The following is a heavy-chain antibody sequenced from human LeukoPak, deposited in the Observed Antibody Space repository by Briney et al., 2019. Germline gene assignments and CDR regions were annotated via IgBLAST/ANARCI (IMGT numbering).Heavy chain of an antibody. V-gene: IGHV4-39*01. Sequence: SETLSLTCTVSGGSISSGNYYWGWIRQPPGKGLDWIASIHYSGTTYYNPSLKSRVTISVDTSKNQFSLKLSSVTAADTAVYYCARGIQWLVNNFDYWGQGTLVTVSS. D-gene: IGHD6-19*01. CDR3: ARGIQWLVNNFDY. CDR2: IHYSGTT. CDR1: GGSISSGNYY. J-gene: IGHJ4*02.